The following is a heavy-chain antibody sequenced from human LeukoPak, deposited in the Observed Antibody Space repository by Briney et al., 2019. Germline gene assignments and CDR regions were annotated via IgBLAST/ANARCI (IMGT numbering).Heavy chain of an antibody. CDR1: GFTFSNYA. J-gene: IGHJ4*02. CDR3: AKDRRGNWNYVGDLDY. D-gene: IGHD1-7*01. Sequence: GGSLRLSCAVSGFTFSNYAMSWVRQAPGKGLEWVSVISEGGTSTYYADSVKGRFTISRDNSKNTLYLQMNSLRAEDTAVCYCAKDRRGNWNYVGDLDYWGQGTLVTVSS. CDR2: ISEGGTST. V-gene: IGHV3-23*01.